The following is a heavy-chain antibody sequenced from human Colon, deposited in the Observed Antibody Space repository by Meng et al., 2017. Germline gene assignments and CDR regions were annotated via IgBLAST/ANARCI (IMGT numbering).Heavy chain of an antibody. CDR3: AASSGWYRIDS. V-gene: IGHV4-4*02. Sequence: QGALPEAGPGLGKPSVTLSLTCGVSGVSVTSGQFWTWVRQPPGKGLEWIGEFHYTGPINYKPSLMSRVTISVDASRNQFSLRLTSVTAADTAVYYCAASSGWYRIDSWGQGTLVTVSS. J-gene: IGHJ4*02. CDR2: FHYTGPI. D-gene: IGHD6-19*01. CDR1: GVSVTSGQF.